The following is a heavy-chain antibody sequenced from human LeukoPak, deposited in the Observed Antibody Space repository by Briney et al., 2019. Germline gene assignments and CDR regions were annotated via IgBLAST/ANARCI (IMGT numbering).Heavy chain of an antibody. J-gene: IGHJ4*02. CDR1: GFTFSSYA. CDR3: ARDYSAEVGYSSGWYVLDY. Sequence: GGSLRLSCAASGFTFSSYAMHWVRQAPGKGLEWVAVISYDGSNKYYADSVKGRFTISRDNSKNTLYLQMNSLRAEDTAVYYCARDYSAEVGYSSGWYVLDYWGQGTLVTVSS. D-gene: IGHD6-19*01. CDR2: ISYDGSNK. V-gene: IGHV3-30-3*01.